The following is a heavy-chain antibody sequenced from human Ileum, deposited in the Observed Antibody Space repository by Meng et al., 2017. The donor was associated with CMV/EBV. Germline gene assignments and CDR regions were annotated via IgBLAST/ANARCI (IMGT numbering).Heavy chain of an antibody. Sequence: QVQLQQLGAGLVKPSETLSLTCGVNGGSFSSFSWTWIRQPPGKGPEWIGDINHRGTTNYSPSLKSRVTISIDTSKKQFSLRLSSLTAADTAVYYCTRGRVGDWGFDFWGQGTLVTVSS. CDR1: GGSFSSFS. CDR2: INHRGTT. D-gene: IGHD1-26*01. J-gene: IGHJ4*02. CDR3: TRGRVGDWGFDF. V-gene: IGHV4-34*02.